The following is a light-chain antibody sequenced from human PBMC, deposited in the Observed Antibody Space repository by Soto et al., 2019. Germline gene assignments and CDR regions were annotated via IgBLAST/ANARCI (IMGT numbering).Light chain of an antibody. CDR2: GAS. CDR3: QQYNNWAPFT. V-gene: IGKV3-15*01. Sequence: EIVMTQSPATLSVSPGERATLSCRASQSVSSNLAWYQQKPGQAPRLLIYGASTRATGIPARFSGSGSVTEFALTISSLQSEDFAVYYCQQYNNWAPFTFGPGTKVDIK. J-gene: IGKJ3*01. CDR1: QSVSSN.